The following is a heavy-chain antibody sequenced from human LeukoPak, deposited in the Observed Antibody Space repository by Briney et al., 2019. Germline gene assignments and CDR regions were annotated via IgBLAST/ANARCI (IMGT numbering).Heavy chain of an antibody. J-gene: IGHJ4*02. CDR3: ARVVGRWLQFFDY. D-gene: IGHD5-24*01. CDR1: GGSFSGYY. Sequence: SETLYLTCAVYGGSFSGYYWSWIRQPPGKGLEWIGEINHSGSTNYNPSLKSRVTISVDTSKNQFSLKLSSVTAADTAVYYCARVVGRWLQFFDYWGQGTLVTVSS. V-gene: IGHV4-34*01. CDR2: INHSGST.